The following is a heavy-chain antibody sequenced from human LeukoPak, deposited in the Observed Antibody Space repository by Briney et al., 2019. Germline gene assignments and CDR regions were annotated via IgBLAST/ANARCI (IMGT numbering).Heavy chain of an antibody. CDR3: ARVYGYVDS. CDR1: GGSFSGYY. V-gene: IGHV4-34*01. Sequence: PSETLSLTCAVYGGSFSGYYWSWIRQPPGKGLEWIGEINHSGSTNYNPSLKSRATISVDTSKNQFSLNLNSVTAADTAVYYCARVYGYVDSWGLGTLVTVSS. CDR2: INHSGST. J-gene: IGHJ4*02. D-gene: IGHD4-17*01.